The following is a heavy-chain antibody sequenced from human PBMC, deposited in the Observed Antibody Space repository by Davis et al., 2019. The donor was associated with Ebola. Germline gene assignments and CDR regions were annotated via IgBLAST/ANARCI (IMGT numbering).Heavy chain of an antibody. J-gene: IGHJ4*02. CDR2: MNPNSGNT. V-gene: IGHV1-8*01. Sequence: ASVKVSCKASGYTFTSYDINWVRQATGQGLEWMGWMNPNSGNTGYAQKFQGRVTMTRDTSTSTVYMELSSLRSEDTAVYYCARDSYGGNSPSDSWGQGTLVTVSS. CDR3: ARDSYGGNSPSDS. CDR1: GYTFTSYD. D-gene: IGHD4-23*01.